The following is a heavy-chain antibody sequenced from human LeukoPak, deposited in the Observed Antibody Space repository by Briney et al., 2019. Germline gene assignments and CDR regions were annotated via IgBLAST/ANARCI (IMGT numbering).Heavy chain of an antibody. CDR2: ISGSAATT. CDR3: AKDSVAVAGLVNHFDY. Sequence: PGGSLRLSCAASGFSFSTSAMSWVRHAPGKGLEWVSTISGSAATTYYTDSVKGRFTISRDNSRDTVYLRMESLRVEDTAVYYCAKDSVAVAGLVNHFDYWGRGTLVTVSS. CDR1: GFSFSTSA. J-gene: IGHJ4*02. V-gene: IGHV3-23*01. D-gene: IGHD6-19*01.